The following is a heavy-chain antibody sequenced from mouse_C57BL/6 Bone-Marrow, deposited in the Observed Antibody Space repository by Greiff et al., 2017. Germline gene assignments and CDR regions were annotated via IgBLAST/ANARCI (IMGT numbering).Heavy chain of an antibody. CDR3: ARQGDGYYVGY. CDR2: ISSGGSYT. V-gene: IGHV5-6*01. D-gene: IGHD2-3*01. J-gene: IGHJ2*01. CDR1: GFTFSSYG. Sequence: EVKLMESGGDLVKPGGSLKLSCAASGFTFSSYGMSWVRQTPDKRLEWVATISSGGSYTYYPDSVKGRFTSSRDNAKNTLYLQMSSLKSEDTAMYYCARQGDGYYVGYWGQGTTLTVSS.